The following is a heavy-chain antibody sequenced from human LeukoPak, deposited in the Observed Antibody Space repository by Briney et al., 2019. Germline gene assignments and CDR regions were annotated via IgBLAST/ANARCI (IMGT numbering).Heavy chain of an antibody. D-gene: IGHD3-22*01. V-gene: IGHV3-23*01. CDR2: ISGSGGST. Sequence: GGSLRLSCAASGFTFSSYAMSWVRQAPGKGLEWVSAISGSGGSTYYADSVKGRFTISRDNSKNTLYLQMNSLRAEDTAVYYCAKETLHRDYYDSSGLYCFDYWGQGTLVTVSS. CDR3: AKETLHRDYYDSSGLYCFDY. J-gene: IGHJ4*02. CDR1: GFTFSSYA.